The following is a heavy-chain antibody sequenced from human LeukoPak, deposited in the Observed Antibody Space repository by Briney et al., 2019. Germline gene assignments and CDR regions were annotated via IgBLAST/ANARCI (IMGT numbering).Heavy chain of an antibody. D-gene: IGHD2-2*01. V-gene: IGHV3-23*01. CDR1: GFTFSSYA. CDR2: ISGGGGTT. CDR3: AKRAQDIVVAPAPH. J-gene: IGHJ4*02. Sequence: PGGSLRLSCAASGFTFSSYAMSWVRRAPGKGLEWVSVISGGGGTTYYADSVKGRFTISRDNSKNTLYLQIKSLRAEDTAVYYCAKRAQDIVVAPAPHWGQGTLVTVSS.